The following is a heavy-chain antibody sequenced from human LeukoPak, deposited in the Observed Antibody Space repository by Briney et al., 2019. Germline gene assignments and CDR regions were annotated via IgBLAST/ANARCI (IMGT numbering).Heavy chain of an antibody. CDR3: ARDTTITGDAYYYYYGMDV. D-gene: IGHD7-27*01. V-gene: IGHV1-46*01. CDR1: GYTFTIYY. Sequence: GASVNVSCKASGYTFTIYYMHWVRHAPGQGLEWMGIINPNGGSTSYAQKSQGRVTMTRDTSTSTVYMELSSLRSEDTAVYYCARDTTITGDAYYYYYGMDVWGQGTTVTVSS. J-gene: IGHJ6*02. CDR2: INPNGGST.